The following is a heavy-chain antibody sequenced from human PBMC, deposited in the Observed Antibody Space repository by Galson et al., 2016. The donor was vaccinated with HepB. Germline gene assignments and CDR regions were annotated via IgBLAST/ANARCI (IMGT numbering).Heavy chain of an antibody. CDR3: TKDVGPFLFDY. D-gene: IGHD1-26*01. CDR1: GFTFSHYA. Sequence: SLRLSCAASGFTFSHYAMSWVRQAPGKGLEWVSTIGGSGGNTHYADSVKGRFTISRDNSKNTLYLQMNSLRAEDTAVYHCTKDVGPFLFDYWGQGTLVTVSS. V-gene: IGHV3-23*01. J-gene: IGHJ4*02. CDR2: IGGSGGNT.